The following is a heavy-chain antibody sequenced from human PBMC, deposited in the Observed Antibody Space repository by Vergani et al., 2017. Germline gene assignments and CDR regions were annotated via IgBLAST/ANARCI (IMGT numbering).Heavy chain of an antibody. V-gene: IGHV5-51*01. J-gene: IGHJ4*02. D-gene: IGHD1-1*01. Sequence: EVELVQSGPDMRKPGESLKIPCKGSEYSFGNYWIGWVRQMPGKGLEWMGIIYPADSDTRYSPIFQRQVTISADKSNSTAFLEWDSLKASDTDLYYCARHTTYTESGGQGALVTVSS. CDR2: IYPADSDT. CDR3: ARHTTYTES. CDR1: EYSFGNYW.